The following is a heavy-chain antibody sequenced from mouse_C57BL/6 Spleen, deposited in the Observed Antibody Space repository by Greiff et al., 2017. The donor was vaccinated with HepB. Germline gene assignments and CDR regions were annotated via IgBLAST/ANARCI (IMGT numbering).Heavy chain of an antibody. Sequence: EVQLQQSGPELVKPGASVKISCKASGYSFTDYNMNWVKQSNGKSLEWIGVINPNYGTTNYNQKFKGKATLTVDQSSSTAYMQINSLTSEDSAVYDCARIYYYGSSPYFEVWGTGTTVTVSS. CDR3: ARIYYYGSSPYFEV. CDR2: INPNYGTT. V-gene: IGHV1-39*01. CDR1: GYSFTDYN. D-gene: IGHD1-1*01. J-gene: IGHJ1*03.